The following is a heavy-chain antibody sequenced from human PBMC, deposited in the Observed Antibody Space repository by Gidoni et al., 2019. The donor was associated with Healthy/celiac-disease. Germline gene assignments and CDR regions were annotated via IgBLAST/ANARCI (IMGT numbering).Heavy chain of an antibody. Sequence: PGQGLEWRGGIIPIFGTANYAQKFQGRVTITADESTSTADMELSSLRAEDTSVYYCARGSPVPYYYYYYMDVWGKGTTVTVSS. CDR3: ARGSPVPYYYYYYMDV. CDR2: IIPIFGTA. D-gene: IGHD6-6*01. V-gene: IGHV1-69*01. J-gene: IGHJ6*03.